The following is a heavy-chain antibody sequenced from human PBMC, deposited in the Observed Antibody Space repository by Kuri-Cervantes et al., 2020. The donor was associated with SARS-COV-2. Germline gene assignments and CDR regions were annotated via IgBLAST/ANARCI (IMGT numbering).Heavy chain of an antibody. J-gene: IGHJ5*02. D-gene: IGHD3-16*01. Sequence: LSLTCAASGFTFSSYGMHWVRQAPGKGLEWVAVIWYDGSNKYYADSVKGRFTISRDNSKNTLYLQMNSLGAEDTAVYYCAREGLGWFDPWGQGTLVTVSS. CDR1: GFTFSSYG. CDR2: IWYDGSNK. CDR3: AREGLGWFDP. V-gene: IGHV3-33*01.